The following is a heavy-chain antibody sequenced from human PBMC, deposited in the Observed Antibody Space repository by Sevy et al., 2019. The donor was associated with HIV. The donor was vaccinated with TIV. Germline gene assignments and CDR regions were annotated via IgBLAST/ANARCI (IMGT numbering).Heavy chain of an antibody. CDR3: ARVGKVATAYFDY. D-gene: IGHD5-12*01. Sequence: SETLSLTCAVYGGSFSGYYWSWIRQPPGKGLEWIGEINHSGSTNYNPSLKSRVTISVDTSKNQFSLKLSSVTAADTAVYYCARVGKVATAYFDYWGQGTLVTVSS. V-gene: IGHV4-34*01. CDR2: INHSGST. CDR1: GGSFSGYY. J-gene: IGHJ4*02.